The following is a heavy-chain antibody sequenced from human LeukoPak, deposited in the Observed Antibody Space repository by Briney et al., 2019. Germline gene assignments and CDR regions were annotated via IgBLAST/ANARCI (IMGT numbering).Heavy chain of an antibody. CDR2: IYYSGST. Sequence: SETLSLTCTVSGGSISSYYWSWIRQPPGKGLEWIGYIYYSGSTNYNPSLKSRVTISVDTSKKQFSLKLTSVTAADTAVYYCARDNGGARWLVDWGQGNLVTVSS. V-gene: IGHV4-59*01. J-gene: IGHJ4*02. D-gene: IGHD2-21*01. CDR1: GGSISSYY. CDR3: ARDNGGARWLVD.